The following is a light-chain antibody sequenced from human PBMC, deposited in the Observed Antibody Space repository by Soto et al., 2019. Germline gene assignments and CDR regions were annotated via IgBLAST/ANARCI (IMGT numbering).Light chain of an antibody. Sequence: DIQMTPSSSPLSASVGDRVTIPCRASQTINNRLAWYQQKPGKAPKLLIYDVSTLESGVPSRFSGSGSGTEFTLTISSLQPDDFATYYCQQYDSFWTMFGQGTKVDI. CDR3: QQYDSFWTM. CDR2: DVS. J-gene: IGKJ1*01. V-gene: IGKV1-5*01. CDR1: QTINNR.